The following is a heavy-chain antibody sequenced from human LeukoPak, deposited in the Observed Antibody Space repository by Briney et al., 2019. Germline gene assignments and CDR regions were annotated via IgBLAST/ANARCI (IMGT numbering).Heavy chain of an antibody. D-gene: IGHD3-9*01. J-gene: IGHJ4*02. CDR2: ISSSSSTI. CDR3: ARVVVLRYFDWLPGGSSFDY. CDR1: GFTFSSYS. V-gene: IGHV3-48*04. Sequence: GGSLRLSCAASGFTFSSYSMNWVRQAPGKGLEWASYISSSSSTIYYADSVKGRFTISRDNAKNSLYLQMNSLRAEDTAVYYCARVVVLRYFDWLPGGSSFDYWGQGPLVTVSS.